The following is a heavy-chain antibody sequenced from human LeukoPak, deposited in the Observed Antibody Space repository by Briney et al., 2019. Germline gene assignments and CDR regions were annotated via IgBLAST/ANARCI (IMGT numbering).Heavy chain of an antibody. CDR3: GSCYYDSGGDAFDI. Sequence: GVSLTLFCAASGFTFSSYSMNWLRHAPGKGLEGVSSISSSSRYIFYADSIKGRFTISRENAKNSLYLKMNSLRAEDRAVYYCGSCYYDSGGDAFDIWGQGTMVTVSS. V-gene: IGHV3-21*01. CDR1: GFTFSSYS. CDR2: ISSSSRYI. J-gene: IGHJ3*02. D-gene: IGHD3-10*01.